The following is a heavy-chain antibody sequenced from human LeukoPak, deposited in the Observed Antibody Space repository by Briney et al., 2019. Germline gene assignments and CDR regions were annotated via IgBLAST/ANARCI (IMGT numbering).Heavy chain of an antibody. CDR2: IHSGGST. Sequence: GGSLGLSCAASGFTVSSNYMSWVRQAPGKGLEWVSVIHSGGSTYYADSVKGRFTISRDNSKNTLYLQMNSLRAEDTAVYYCARDPQYSSSWNFDYWGQGTLVTVSS. CDR3: ARDPQYSSSWNFDY. CDR1: GFTVSSNY. D-gene: IGHD6-13*01. V-gene: IGHV3-66*02. J-gene: IGHJ4*02.